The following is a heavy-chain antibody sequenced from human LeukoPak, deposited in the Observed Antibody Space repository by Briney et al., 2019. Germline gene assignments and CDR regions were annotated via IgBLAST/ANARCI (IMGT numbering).Heavy chain of an antibody. CDR3: AKDILHGGNSAAYYYGMDV. V-gene: IGHV3-9*01. D-gene: IGHD4-23*01. J-gene: IGHJ6*02. CDR1: GFTFDDYA. Sequence: TGGSLRLSCAASGFTFDDYAMHWVRQAPGKGLEWVSGISWNSGSIGYADSVKGRFTISRDNAKSSLYLQMNSLRAEDTALYYCAKDILHGGNSAAYYYGMDVWGQGTTVTVSS. CDR2: ISWNSGSI.